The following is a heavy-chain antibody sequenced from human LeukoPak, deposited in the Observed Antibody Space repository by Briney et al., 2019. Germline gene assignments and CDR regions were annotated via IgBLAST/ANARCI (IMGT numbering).Heavy chain of an antibody. V-gene: IGHV1-69*04. Sequence: SVKVSCQASGGTFSSYAISWVRQAPGQGLEWMGRIIPILGIANYAQKFQGRVTITADKSTSTAYMELSSLRSEDTAVYYCASSIAVAGPPTYYFDYWGQGTLVTVSS. CDR3: ASSIAVAGPPTYYFDY. CDR1: GGTFSSYA. D-gene: IGHD6-19*01. J-gene: IGHJ4*02. CDR2: IIPILGIA.